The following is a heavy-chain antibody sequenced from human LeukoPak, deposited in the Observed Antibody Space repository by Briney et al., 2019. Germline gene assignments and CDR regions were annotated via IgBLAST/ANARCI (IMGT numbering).Heavy chain of an antibody. CDR3: ARVGATDYYYGMDV. V-gene: IGHV3-23*01. D-gene: IGHD1-26*01. J-gene: IGHJ6*02. Sequence: PGGSLRLSCAASGFTFSSYAMSWVRQAPGKGLEWVSAISGSGGSTYYADSVKGRFTISRDNSKNTLYLQMNSLRAEDTAVYYCARVGATDYYYGMDVWGQGTTATVSS. CDR1: GFTFSSYA. CDR2: ISGSGGST.